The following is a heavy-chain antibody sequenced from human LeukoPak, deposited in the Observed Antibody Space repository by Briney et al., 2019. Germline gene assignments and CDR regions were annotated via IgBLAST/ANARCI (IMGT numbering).Heavy chain of an antibody. D-gene: IGHD1-1*01. J-gene: IGHJ4*02. CDR2: ISSSGSTI. Sequence: GGSLRLSCAASGFTFSSYEMNWVRQAPGKGLEWVSYISSSGSTIYYADSVKGRFTISRDNAKNTLYLQMNSLRAEDTPVYYCASGELDSLYYFDFWGQGTLVTVSS. CDR3: ASGELDSLYYFDF. CDR1: GFTFSSYE. V-gene: IGHV3-48*03.